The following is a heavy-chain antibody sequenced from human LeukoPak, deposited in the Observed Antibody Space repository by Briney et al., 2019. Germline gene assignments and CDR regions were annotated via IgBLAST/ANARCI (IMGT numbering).Heavy chain of an antibody. D-gene: IGHD3-3*01. Sequence: PGGSLRLSCAASGFTVSSNYMSWVRQAPGKGLEWVSVIYSSGSTYYADSVKGRFTISRDNSKNTLYLQMNSLRAEDTAVYYCARGSYDFWSGYYTTAYYFDYWGQGTLVTVSS. J-gene: IGHJ4*02. CDR2: IYSSGST. CDR3: ARGSYDFWSGYYTTAYYFDY. CDR1: GFTVSSNY. V-gene: IGHV3-53*01.